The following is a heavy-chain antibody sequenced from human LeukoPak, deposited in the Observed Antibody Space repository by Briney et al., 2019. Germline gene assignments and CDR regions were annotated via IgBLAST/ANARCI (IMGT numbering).Heavy chain of an antibody. Sequence: ASVKVSCKASGYTFTGYYIHWVRQAPGQGLEWMGWINPNSGGTNYAQKFQGRVTMTRDTSISTAYMELSRLRSDDTAVYYCARGGLTRTTVTTFFNYWGQGTLVTVSS. D-gene: IGHD4-17*01. CDR1: GYTFTGYY. CDR3: ARGGLTRTTVTTFFNY. CDR2: INPNSGGT. J-gene: IGHJ4*02. V-gene: IGHV1-2*02.